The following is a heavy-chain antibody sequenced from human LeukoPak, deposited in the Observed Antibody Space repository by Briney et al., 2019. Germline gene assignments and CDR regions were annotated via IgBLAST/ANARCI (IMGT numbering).Heavy chain of an antibody. J-gene: IGHJ4*02. CDR3: AIDRGAVADPYFDY. Sequence: ASVKVSCKASGYTFTSYAMHWVRQAPGQGLEWMGWINTNTGNPTYAQGFTGRFVFSLDTSVSTAYLQISSLKAEDTAVYYCAIDRGAVADPYFDYWGQGTLVTVSS. V-gene: IGHV7-4-1*02. CDR1: GYTFTSYA. CDR2: INTNTGNP. D-gene: IGHD6-19*01.